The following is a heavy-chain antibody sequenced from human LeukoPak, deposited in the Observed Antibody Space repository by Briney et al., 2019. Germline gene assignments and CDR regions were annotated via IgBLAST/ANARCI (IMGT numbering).Heavy chain of an antibody. Sequence: SETLSLTCTVSGGSISSGGYYWSWIRQHPGKGLEWIGYIYYSGSTYYNPSFKSRVTISVDTSKNKFSLKLSSVPAADTAVYYCARDSGDWFDPWGQGTLVTVSS. CDR2: IYYSGST. J-gene: IGHJ5*02. CDR3: ARDSGDWFDP. D-gene: IGHD3-10*01. V-gene: IGHV4-31*03. CDR1: GGSISSGGYY.